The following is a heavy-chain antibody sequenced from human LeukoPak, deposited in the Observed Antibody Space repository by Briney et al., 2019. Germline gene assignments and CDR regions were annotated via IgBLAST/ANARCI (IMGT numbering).Heavy chain of an antibody. Sequence: GGSLRLSCAASGFTVSSNYMSWVRQAPGKGLEWVSVIYSGGSTYYADSVKGRFTISRDNSKNTLYLRMNSLRAEDTAVYYCARDLRGFFPVGATSEYWGQGTLVTVSS. CDR2: IYSGGST. D-gene: IGHD1-26*01. V-gene: IGHV3-53*01. CDR1: GFTVSSNY. J-gene: IGHJ4*02. CDR3: ARDLRGFFPVGATSEY.